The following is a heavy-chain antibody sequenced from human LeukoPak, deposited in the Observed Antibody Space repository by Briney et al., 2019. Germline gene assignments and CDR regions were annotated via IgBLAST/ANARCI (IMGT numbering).Heavy chain of an antibody. D-gene: IGHD6-19*01. CDR2: ISYDGYNK. J-gene: IGHJ4*02. Sequence: PGRSLRLSCAASGFTFNSFAMHWVRQAPGKGLEWVAFISYDGYNKYYADSVRGRFTVSRDNSKNTLYLQMNSLRVEDTAVYYCARDLIALAAPSYWGQGTLVTVYS. CDR3: ARDLIALAAPSY. CDR1: GFTFNSFA. V-gene: IGHV3-30-3*01.